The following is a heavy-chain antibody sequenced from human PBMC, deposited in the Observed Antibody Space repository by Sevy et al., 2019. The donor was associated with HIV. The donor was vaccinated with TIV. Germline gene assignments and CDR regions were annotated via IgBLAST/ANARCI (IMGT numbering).Heavy chain of an antibody. CDR1: GFAFSSHA. CDR3: ARDGGYSIKWYPLY. CDR2: ISYEGTET. D-gene: IGHD6-13*01. J-gene: IGHJ4*01. V-gene: IGHV3-30-3*01. Sequence: GGSLRLSCAASGFAFSSHAMHWVRQAPGEGLKWVAVISYEGTETFYAASVEGRFTISRDNSKNMLSLQINSLRPEDTAVYFCARDGGYSIKWYPLYWGHGTLVTVSS.